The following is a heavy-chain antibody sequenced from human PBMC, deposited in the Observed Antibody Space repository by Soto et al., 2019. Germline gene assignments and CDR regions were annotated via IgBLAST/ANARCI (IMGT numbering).Heavy chain of an antibody. CDR2: ISGSGGST. CDR1: GFTFDDYA. CDR3: AKKLSSGLRSEYFQH. J-gene: IGHJ1*01. D-gene: IGHD6-19*01. V-gene: IGHV3-23*04. Sequence: EVQLVESGGGLVQPGRSLRLSCAASGFTFDDYAMHWVRQAPGKGLEWVSGISGSGGSTYYADSVKGRFTISRDNSKNTLYLQMNSLRAEDTAVYYCAKKLSSGLRSEYFQHWGQGTLVTVSS.